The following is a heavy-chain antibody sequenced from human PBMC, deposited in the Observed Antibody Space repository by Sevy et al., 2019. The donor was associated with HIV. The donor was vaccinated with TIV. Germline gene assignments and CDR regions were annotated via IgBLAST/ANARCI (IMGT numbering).Heavy chain of an antibody. Sequence: GGSLRLSCAASGFTFSSYSMNWVRQAPGKGLEWVSSISSSSYIYYADSVKGRFTISRDNAKNSLYLQMNSLRAEDTAVYYCARDVEYSSSKVDYWGLGTLVTVSS. CDR2: ISSSSYI. D-gene: IGHD6-6*01. V-gene: IGHV3-21*01. CDR3: ARDVEYSSSKVDY. CDR1: GFTFSSYS. J-gene: IGHJ4*02.